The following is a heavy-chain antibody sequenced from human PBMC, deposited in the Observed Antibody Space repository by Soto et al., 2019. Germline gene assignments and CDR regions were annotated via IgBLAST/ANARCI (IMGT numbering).Heavy chain of an antibody. CDR2: ISYDGSNK. D-gene: IGHD6-19*01. CDR1: GFTFSSYG. J-gene: IGHJ4*02. V-gene: IGHV3-30*03. Sequence: GGSLRLSCAASGFTFSSYGMHWVRQAPGKGLEWVAVISYDGSNKYYADSVKGRFTISRDNSKNTLYLQMNSLRAEDTAVYYCAIYSSGWYPLDYWGQGTLVTVSS. CDR3: AIYSSGWYPLDY.